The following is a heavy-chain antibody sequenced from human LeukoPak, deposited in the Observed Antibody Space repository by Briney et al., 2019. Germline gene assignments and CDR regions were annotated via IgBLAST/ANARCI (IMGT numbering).Heavy chain of an antibody. Sequence: GGSLRLSCAASGFTFSSYSMNWVRQAPGKGLEWVSYISSSSSTIYYADSVKGQFTISRDNAKNSLYLQMNSLRAEDTAVYYCARDLKTGGYCSSTSCYRPLFDYWGQGTLVTVSS. J-gene: IGHJ4*02. V-gene: IGHV3-48*01. D-gene: IGHD2-2*01. CDR2: ISSSSSTI. CDR1: GFTFSSYS. CDR3: ARDLKTGGYCSSTSCYRPLFDY.